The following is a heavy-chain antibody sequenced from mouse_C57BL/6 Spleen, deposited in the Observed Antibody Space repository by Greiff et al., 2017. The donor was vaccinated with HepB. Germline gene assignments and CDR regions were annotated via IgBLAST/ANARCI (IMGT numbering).Heavy chain of an antibody. Sequence: VQLQQPGAELVRPGSSVKLSCKASGYTFTSYWMDWVKQRPGQGLEWIGNIYPSDSETHYNQKFKDKATLTVDKSSSTAYMQLSSLTSEDSAVYYCARGGYYGSSPWWYFDVWGTGTTVTVSS. D-gene: IGHD1-1*01. J-gene: IGHJ1*03. CDR1: GYTFTSYW. CDR2: IYPSDSET. CDR3: ARGGYYGSSPWWYFDV. V-gene: IGHV1-61*01.